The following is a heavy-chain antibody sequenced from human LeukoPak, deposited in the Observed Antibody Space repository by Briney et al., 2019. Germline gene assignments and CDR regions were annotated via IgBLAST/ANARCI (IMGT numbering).Heavy chain of an antibody. CDR3: ARPIVAAGSNWFDP. Sequence: ASVKVSCKASGYTFTSYGTSWVRQAPGQGLEWMGWISAYNGNTNYAQKLQGRVTMTTDTSTSTAYMELRSLRSDDTAVYYCARPIVAAGSNWFDPWGQGTLVTVSS. J-gene: IGHJ5*02. D-gene: IGHD6-13*01. CDR1: GYTFTSYG. V-gene: IGHV1-18*01. CDR2: ISAYNGNT.